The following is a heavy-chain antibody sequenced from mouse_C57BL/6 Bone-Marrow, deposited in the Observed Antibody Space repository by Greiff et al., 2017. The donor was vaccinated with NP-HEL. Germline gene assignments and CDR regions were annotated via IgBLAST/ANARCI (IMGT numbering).Heavy chain of an antibody. J-gene: IGHJ2*01. CDR1: GYTFTSYG. Sequence: VQLQQSGAELARPGASVKLSCKASGYTFTSYGISWVKQRPGQGLEWIGEIYPRSGNTYYTEKFKGKATLTADKSSSTAYMELRSLTSEDSAVYFCARGSITTVVATTPLYYFDYWGQGTTLTVSS. CDR3: ARGSITTVVATTPLYYFDY. CDR2: IYPRSGNT. D-gene: IGHD1-1*01. V-gene: IGHV1-81*01.